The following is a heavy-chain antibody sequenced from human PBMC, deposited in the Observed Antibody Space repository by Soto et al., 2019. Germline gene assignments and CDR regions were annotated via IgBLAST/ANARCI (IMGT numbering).Heavy chain of an antibody. V-gene: IGHV4-34*01. CDR2: INHSGST. CDR1: GGSFSGYY. CDR3: ARTPTMIGAPRSWFDP. J-gene: IGHJ5*02. D-gene: IGHD3-22*01. Sequence: QVQLQQWGAGLLKPSETLSLTCAVYGGSFSGYYWSWIRQPPGKGLEWIGEINHSGSTNYNPSLKSRVTISVDTSKNQFSLKLSSVTAADTAVYYCARTPTMIGAPRSWFDPWGQGTLVTVSS.